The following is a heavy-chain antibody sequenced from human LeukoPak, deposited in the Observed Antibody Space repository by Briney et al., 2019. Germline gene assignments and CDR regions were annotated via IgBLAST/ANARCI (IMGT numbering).Heavy chain of an antibody. Sequence: PSETLSLTCTVSGGSISSYYWSWIRQPPGKGLEWIGYIYYSGSTNYNPSLKSRVTISVDTSKNQFSLKLSSVTAADTAVYYCAREDQLLTGWFDPCGQGTLVTVSS. CDR3: AREDQLLTGWFDP. CDR2: IYYSGST. CDR1: GGSISSYY. V-gene: IGHV4-59*01. J-gene: IGHJ5*02. D-gene: IGHD2-2*01.